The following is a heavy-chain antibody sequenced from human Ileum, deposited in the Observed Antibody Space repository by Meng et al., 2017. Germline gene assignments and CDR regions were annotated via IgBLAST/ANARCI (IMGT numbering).Heavy chain of an antibody. CDR1: GGSFNDYY. CDR3: VRGPARETHDFDY. V-gene: IGHV4-34*01. J-gene: IGHJ4*02. Sequence: QVHLIPVGAGLLKPSENASLTCAGFGGSFNDYYWSWVRQSPGKGLEWIGQIHHSGRTNYKSSLERRVTISVDTSKSQFSLKLTSVTAADTAMYYCVRGPARETHDFDYWGQGALVTVSS. CDR2: IHHSGRT. D-gene: IGHD1-26*01.